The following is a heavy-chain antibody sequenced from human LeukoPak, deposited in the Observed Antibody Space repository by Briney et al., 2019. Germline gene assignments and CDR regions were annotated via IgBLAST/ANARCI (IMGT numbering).Heavy chain of an antibody. CDR2: IYTSGST. V-gene: IGHV4-61*02. CDR1: GGSISSGSYY. D-gene: IGHD3-10*01. Sequence: SETLSLTCTVSGGSISSGSYYWSWIRQPAGKGLEWIGRIYTSGSTNYNPSLKSRVTISVDTSKNQFSLKLSSVTAADTAVYYCAKDLLYYYGSGSPLDYWGQGTLVTVSS. J-gene: IGHJ4*02. CDR3: AKDLLYYYGSGSPLDY.